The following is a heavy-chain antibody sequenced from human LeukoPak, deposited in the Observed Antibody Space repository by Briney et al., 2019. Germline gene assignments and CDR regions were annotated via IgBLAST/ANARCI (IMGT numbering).Heavy chain of an antibody. CDR2: IYNSGGT. V-gene: IGHV4-59*08. D-gene: IGHD6-25*01. CDR3: ARSAIDAFDI. J-gene: IGHJ3*02. CDR1: GGSISSYY. Sequence: SETLSLTCSVSGGSISSYYWSWIRQPPGKGLECIGYIYNSGGTNYNPSLKSRVSISVDTSKNQFSLKLSSVTAADTAVYYCARSAIDAFDIWGQGTMATVSS.